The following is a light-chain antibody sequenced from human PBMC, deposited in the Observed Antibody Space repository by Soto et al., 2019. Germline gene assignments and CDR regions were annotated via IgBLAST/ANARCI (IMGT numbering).Light chain of an antibody. CDR3: SSYRSGSTLV. CDR1: SSDVGGSNY. Sequence: QSALTQPASVSGSPGQSITISCTGTSSDVGGSNYVSWYQQHPGKAPKLMIYDVNNRPSGISNLFSGSKSGTTASLTISGLQAEYEADYYCSSYRSGSTLVFGGGTKLTVL. V-gene: IGLV2-14*01. CDR2: DVN. J-gene: IGLJ2*01.